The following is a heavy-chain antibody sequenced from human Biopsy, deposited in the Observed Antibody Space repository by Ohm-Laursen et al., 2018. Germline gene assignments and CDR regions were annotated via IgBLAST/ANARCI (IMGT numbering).Heavy chain of an antibody. CDR3: AKDRYTGKYYYYYGMDV. CDR1: GFSFDDYA. V-gene: IGHV3-9*01. Sequence: SLRLSCAASGFSFDDYAMHWVRQAPGKGLEWVSGISWNSDSIGYADSVKGRFTISRDNAKKSLYLQMNSLRAEDTALYYCAKDRYTGKYYYYYGMDVWGQGTTVSVSS. D-gene: IGHD1-14*01. CDR2: ISWNSDSI. J-gene: IGHJ6*02.